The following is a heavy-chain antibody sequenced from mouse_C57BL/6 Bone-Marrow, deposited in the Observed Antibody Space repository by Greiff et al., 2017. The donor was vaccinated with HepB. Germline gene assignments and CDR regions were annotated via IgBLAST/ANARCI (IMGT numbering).Heavy chain of an antibody. CDR1: GYAFSSSW. CDR2: IYPGDGDT. CDR3: AREITTVVATDY. J-gene: IGHJ2*01. Sequence: QVQLKQSGPELVKPGASVKISCKASGYAFSSSWMNWVKQRPGKGLEWIGRIYPGDGDTNYNGKFKGKATLTADKSSSTAYMQLSSLTSEDSAVYFCAREITTVVATDYWGQGTTLTVSS. D-gene: IGHD1-1*01. V-gene: IGHV1-82*01.